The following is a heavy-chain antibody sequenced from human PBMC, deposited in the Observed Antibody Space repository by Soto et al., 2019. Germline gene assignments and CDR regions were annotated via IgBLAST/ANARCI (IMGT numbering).Heavy chain of an antibody. CDR3: ARLGGIAVAGPIYF. J-gene: IGHJ1*01. Sequence: QLQLQESGPGLVKPSESLSLTCSVSGGSISGSNYYWAWIRQSPGKGLEWIGSVYHTGNTYYSLSLRSRVAISLETSKNQFSLRLDAVSAADTATYYCARLGGIAVAGPIYFWGQGTLVTVSS. V-gene: IGHV4-39*01. CDR1: GGSISGSNYY. D-gene: IGHD6-19*01. CDR2: VYHTGNT.